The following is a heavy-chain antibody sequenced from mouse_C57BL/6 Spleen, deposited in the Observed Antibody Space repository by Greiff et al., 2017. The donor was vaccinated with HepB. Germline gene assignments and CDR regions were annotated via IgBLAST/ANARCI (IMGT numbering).Heavy chain of an antibody. CDR2: ISYDGST. CDR3: AKIDDDFDY. CDR1: GYSITSGYY. V-gene: IGHV3-6*01. J-gene: IGHJ2*01. Sequence: EVQLQQSGPGLVKPSQSLSLTCSVTGYSITSGYYWNWIRQFPGNKLEWMGYISYDGSTNYNPSLKNRISITRDTSTNQFFLKLNSVTTEDTATYYCAKIDDDFDYWGQGTTLTVSS. D-gene: IGHD2-3*01.